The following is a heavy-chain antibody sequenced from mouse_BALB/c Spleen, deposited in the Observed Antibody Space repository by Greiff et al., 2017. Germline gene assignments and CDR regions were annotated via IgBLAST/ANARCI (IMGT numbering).Heavy chain of an antibody. CDR1: GYTFTSSW. Sequence: QVQLQQSGSVLVRPGASVKLSCKASGYTFTSSWMHWAKQRPGQGLEWIGEIHPNSGNTNYNEKFKGKATLTVDTSSSTAYVDLSSLTSEDSAVYYCARSARTAYFDYWGQGTTLTVSS. CDR3: ARSARTAYFDY. J-gene: IGHJ2*01. CDR2: IHPNSGNT. D-gene: IGHD1-2*01. V-gene: IGHV1S130*01.